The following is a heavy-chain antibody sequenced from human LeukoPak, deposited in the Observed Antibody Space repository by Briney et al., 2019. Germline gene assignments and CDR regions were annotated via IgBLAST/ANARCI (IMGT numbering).Heavy chain of an antibody. CDR3: ARDGYDSSGYVYHDY. CDR1: GFTFSDHY. Sequence: PGGSLRLSCAVSGFTFSDHYMGWVRQAPGKGLEWVGRSRNKANSYTTEYAASVKGRFTISRDNSKNSLYLQMNSLKTEDTAVYYCARDGYDSSGYVYHDYWGQGTLVTVSS. V-gene: IGHV3-72*01. CDR2: SRNKANSYTT. D-gene: IGHD3-22*01. J-gene: IGHJ4*02.